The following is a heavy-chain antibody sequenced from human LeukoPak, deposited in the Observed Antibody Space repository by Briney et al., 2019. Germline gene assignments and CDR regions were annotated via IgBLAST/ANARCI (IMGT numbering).Heavy chain of an antibody. V-gene: IGHV3-11*01. D-gene: IGHD1-20*01. J-gene: IGHJ4*02. CDR2: ISSSGNII. CDR3: ARRRYNWNAIDY. CDR1: GFTFSDYY. Sequence: GGSLRLSCAASGFTFSDYYMSWIRQAPGKGLEWVSYISSSGNIIYYADSVKGRFTISRDNAKNSLYLQMNSLRAEDTAVYYCARRRYNWNAIDYWGQGTLVTVPS.